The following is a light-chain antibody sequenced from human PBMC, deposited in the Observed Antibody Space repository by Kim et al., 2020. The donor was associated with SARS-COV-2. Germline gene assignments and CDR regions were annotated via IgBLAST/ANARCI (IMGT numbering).Light chain of an antibody. CDR2: GKY. CDR3: SSRDTTGDHVV. J-gene: IGLJ3*02. V-gene: IGLV3-19*01. CDR1: SLRSYY. Sequence: ALGQTVRITCQGDSLRSYYATWYQQRPGQAPTLVLYGKYDRPSGIPDRFSGSASGNTASLTITGAQAEDEGDYYCSSRDTTGDHVVFGGGTKLTVL.